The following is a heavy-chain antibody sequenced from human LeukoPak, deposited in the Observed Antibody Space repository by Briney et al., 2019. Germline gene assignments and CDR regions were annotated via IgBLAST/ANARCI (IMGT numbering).Heavy chain of an antibody. CDR3: AKANPLIVGARAGGPINF. CDR1: GFTVSNNY. Sequence: GGSLRLSCAASGFTVSNNYMSWVRQAPGKGLEWVSVVYGGGSTYYADSVKGRFTISRDNSKNILYLQMNSLRTQDPALFYCAKANPLIVGARAGGPINFWGQGTMVTVSS. V-gene: IGHV3-53*05. CDR2: VYGGGST. J-gene: IGHJ3*01. D-gene: IGHD1-26*01.